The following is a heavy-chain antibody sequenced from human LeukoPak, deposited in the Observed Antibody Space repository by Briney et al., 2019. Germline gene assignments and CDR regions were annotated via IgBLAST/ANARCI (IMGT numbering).Heavy chain of an antibody. CDR3: ASMGYCGGDCLEPWAFDI. D-gene: IGHD2-21*02. CDR2: IIPILGIA. J-gene: IGHJ3*02. Sequence: ASVKVSCKASGGTFSSYAIRWVRQAPGQGREWMGRIIPILGIANYAQKFQGRVTITADKSTSTAYMELSSLRSEDTAVYYCASMGYCGGDCLEPWAFDIWGQGTMVTVSS. V-gene: IGHV1-69*04. CDR1: GGTFSSYA.